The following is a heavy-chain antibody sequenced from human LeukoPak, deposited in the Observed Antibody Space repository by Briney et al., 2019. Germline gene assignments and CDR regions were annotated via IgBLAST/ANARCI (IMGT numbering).Heavy chain of an antibody. CDR1: RFTLSSYW. D-gene: IGHD6-19*01. CDR2: TNYDGSYT. J-gene: IGHJ3*02. V-gene: IGHV3-74*01. Sequence: GGSLRLSCVASRFTLSSYWMNWVRQAPGKGLVWVARTNYDGSYTDYADSVKGRFIISRDNAKNTLYLQMNSLRAEDTAVYYCAKSGLQWLNGGRDAFDIWGQGTMVTVSS. CDR3: AKSGLQWLNGGRDAFDI.